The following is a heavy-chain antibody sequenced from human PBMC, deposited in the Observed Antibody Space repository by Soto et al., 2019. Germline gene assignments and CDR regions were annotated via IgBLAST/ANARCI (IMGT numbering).Heavy chain of an antibody. CDR3: ARVRALMVYANTYYYYGMDV. D-gene: IGHD2-8*01. CDR1: GGSFSGYY. CDR2: INHSGST. J-gene: IGHJ6*02. V-gene: IGHV4-34*01. Sequence: SETLSLTCAVYGGSFSGYYWSWIRQPPGKGLEWIGEINHSGSTNYNPSLKSRVTISVDTSKNQFSLKLSSVTAADTAVYYCARVRALMVYANTYYYYGMDVWGQGTTVTVSS.